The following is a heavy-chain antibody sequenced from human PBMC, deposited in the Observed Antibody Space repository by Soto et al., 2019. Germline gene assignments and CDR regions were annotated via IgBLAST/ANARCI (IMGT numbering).Heavy chain of an antibody. CDR1: GFTFSSYS. CDR3: ARDPYYDFWSGYYPYYFDY. V-gene: IGHV3-21*01. J-gene: IGHJ4*02. Sequence: PGGSLRLSCAASGFTFSSYSMNWVRQAPGKGLEWVSSISSSSSYIYYADSVKGRFTISRDNAKNSLYLQMNSLRAEDTAVYYCARDPYYDFWSGYYPYYFDYWGQGTLVTVSS. CDR2: ISSSSSYI. D-gene: IGHD3-3*01.